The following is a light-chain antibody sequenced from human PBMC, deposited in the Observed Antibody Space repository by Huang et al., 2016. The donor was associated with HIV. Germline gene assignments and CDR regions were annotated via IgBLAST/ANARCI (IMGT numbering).Light chain of an antibody. Sequence: EIVMTQSPATLSVSPGERATLSCRASQNIGGSLAWYQKKPGQAPRLLIYGASTRATGIPARFSGSESGTDFTLTISSLQSEDFAVYYCQQYNDWSAVTFGGGTKVEI. CDR1: QNIGGS. V-gene: IGKV3-15*01. CDR3: QQYNDWSAVT. CDR2: GAS. J-gene: IGKJ4*01.